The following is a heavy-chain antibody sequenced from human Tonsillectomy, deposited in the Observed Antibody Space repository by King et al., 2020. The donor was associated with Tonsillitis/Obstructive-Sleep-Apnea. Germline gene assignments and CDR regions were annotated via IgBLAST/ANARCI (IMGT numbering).Heavy chain of an antibody. CDR2: IYYSGST. V-gene: IGHV4-39*01. Sequence: QLQESGPGLVKPSETLSLTCTVSGGSISSSSYYWGWIRQPPGKGLEWIGSIYYSGSTYYNPSLKSRVTISVDTSNQFSLKLSSVTAADTAVYYCARPTEGLVGASWFDPWGQGTLVTVSS. CDR1: GGSISSSSYY. CDR3: ARPTEGLVGASWFDP. J-gene: IGHJ5*02. D-gene: IGHD3-16*01.